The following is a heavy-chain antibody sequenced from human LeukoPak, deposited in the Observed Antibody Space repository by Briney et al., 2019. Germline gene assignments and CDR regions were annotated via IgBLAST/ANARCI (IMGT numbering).Heavy chain of an antibody. Sequence: GASVKVSCKASGYIFTSYYMHWVRQAPGQGLEWMGIINPSGGTTNYAQKFKDRVTMTRDTSTSIVYMELSSLRSEDTAVYYCARGPRITMVRGGQWYYYMDVWGKGTTVTISS. CDR1: GYIFTSYY. D-gene: IGHD3-10*01. CDR2: INPSGGTT. J-gene: IGHJ6*03. V-gene: IGHV1-46*01. CDR3: ARGPRITMVRGGQWYYYMDV.